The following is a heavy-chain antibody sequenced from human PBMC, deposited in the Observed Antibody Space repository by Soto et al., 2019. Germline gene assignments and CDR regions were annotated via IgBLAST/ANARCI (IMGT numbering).Heavy chain of an antibody. CDR1: GYSFTSYW. CDR2: IYPGDSDT. D-gene: IGHD3-22*01. Sequence: AESLKISCKGSGYSFTSYWIGWVRQMPGKGLEWMGIIYPGDSDTRYSASVQGQVTISADKSNSTAYLQWSSLKPSDTAMYYCARRAIVAHIDDWGQGTLVTVSS. J-gene: IGHJ4*02. CDR3: ARRAIVAHIDD. V-gene: IGHV5-51*01.